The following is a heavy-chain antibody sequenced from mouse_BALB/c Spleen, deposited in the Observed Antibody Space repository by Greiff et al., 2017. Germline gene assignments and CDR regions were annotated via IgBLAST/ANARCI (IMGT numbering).Heavy chain of an antibody. V-gene: IGHV2-2*02. D-gene: IGHD4-1*01. J-gene: IGHJ2*01. CDR2: IWSGGST. CDR1: GFSLTSYG. Sequence: VQLQQSGPGLVQPSQSLSITCIVSGFSLTSYGVHWVRQPPGKGLEWLGVIWSGGSTDYNATFISRLSISKENSTTHVFFRMNSLQANDTAIYYCASLSNWDNDYRGQDATLSVSS. CDR3: ASLSNWDNDY.